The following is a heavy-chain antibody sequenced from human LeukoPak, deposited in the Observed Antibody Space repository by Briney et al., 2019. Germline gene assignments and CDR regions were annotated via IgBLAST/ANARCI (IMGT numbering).Heavy chain of an antibody. CDR1: GYTFTSYA. CDR2: SNAGNGNT. J-gene: IGHJ3*02. CDR3: ARVRGYSYGYEAFDI. V-gene: IGHV1-3*02. D-gene: IGHD5-18*01. Sequence: ASVKVSCKASGYTFTSYAMHWVRQAPGQRLEWMGWSNAGNGNTKYSQEFQGRVTITRDTSASTAYMELSSLRSEDTAVYYCARVRGYSYGYEAFDIWGQGTMVTVSS.